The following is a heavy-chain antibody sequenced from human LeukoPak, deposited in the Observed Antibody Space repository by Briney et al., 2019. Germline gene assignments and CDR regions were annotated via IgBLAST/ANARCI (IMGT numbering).Heavy chain of an antibody. CDR2: ISSSSSTI. D-gene: IGHD1-26*01. CDR3: ARDPSYYHYYFDY. V-gene: IGHV3-48*01. Sequence: PGGSLRLSCAASGFTFSSYSMNWVRQAPGKGLEWVSYISSSSSTIYYADSVKGRFTISRDNAKNSLYLQMNSLRAEDTAVYYCARDPSYYHYYFDYWGQGTLVTVSS. CDR1: GFTFSSYS. J-gene: IGHJ4*02.